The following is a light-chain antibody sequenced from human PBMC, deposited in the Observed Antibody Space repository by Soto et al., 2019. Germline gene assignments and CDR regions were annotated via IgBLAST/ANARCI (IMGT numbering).Light chain of an antibody. CDR2: GAS. V-gene: IGKV3-15*01. CDR1: QSVSSY. CDR3: HQYNNWPRT. Sequence: EIVLTQSPATLSVSPGERATLSCRASQSVSSYLAWYQQKPGQAPRLVIYGASSRATGIPARFSGSGSGTEFTLTISSLQSEDFAVYYCHQYNNWPRTFGQGTKVDIK. J-gene: IGKJ1*01.